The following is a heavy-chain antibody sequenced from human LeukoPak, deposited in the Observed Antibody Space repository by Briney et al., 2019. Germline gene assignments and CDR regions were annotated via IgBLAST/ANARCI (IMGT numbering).Heavy chain of an antibody. D-gene: IGHD6-19*01. CDR3: VRDGSGWYDEYYFDY. CDR1: GFTFSSYA. V-gene: IGHV3-30*04. J-gene: IGHJ4*02. Sequence: PGGSLRLSCAASGFTFSSYAMHWVRQAPGKGLEWVAVISYDGSNKYYADSVKGRFTISRDNSKNTLYLQMNSLRAEDTAVYYCVRDGSGWYDEYYFDYWGQGNLVTVSS. CDR2: ISYDGSNK.